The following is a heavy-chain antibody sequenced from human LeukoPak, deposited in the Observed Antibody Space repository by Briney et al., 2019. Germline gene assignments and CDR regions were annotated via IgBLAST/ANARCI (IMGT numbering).Heavy chain of an antibody. Sequence: GASVKVSCKASGGTFSSYAISWVRQAPGQGLEWMGGVIPIFGTANYAQKFQGRVTITADESTSTAYMELSSLRSEDTAVYYCARGGFHACGGDCYLIDYYYYYGMDVWGQGTTVTVSS. V-gene: IGHV1-69*13. CDR3: ARGGFHACGGDCYLIDYYYYYGMDV. CDR2: VIPIFGTA. CDR1: GGTFSSYA. J-gene: IGHJ6*02. D-gene: IGHD2-21*02.